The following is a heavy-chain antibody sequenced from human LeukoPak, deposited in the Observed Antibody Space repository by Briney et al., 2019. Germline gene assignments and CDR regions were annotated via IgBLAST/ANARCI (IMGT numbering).Heavy chain of an antibody. D-gene: IGHD1-26*01. J-gene: IGHJ4*02. CDR3: ARWDSGSYYGIGD. V-gene: IGHV3-23*01. CDR2: IIGSGDTI. CDR1: GFTFSSYA. Sequence: PGGSLRLSCAASGFTFSSYAMSWVRQAPGKGLEWGSGIIGSGDTIHYADSVKGRFTISRDNSKSTLFLQMNSLRAEDTAVYYCARWDSGSYYGIGDWGQGTLVTVSS.